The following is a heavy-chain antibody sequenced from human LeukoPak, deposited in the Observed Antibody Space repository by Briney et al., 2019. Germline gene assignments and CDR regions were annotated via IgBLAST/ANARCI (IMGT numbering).Heavy chain of an antibody. D-gene: IGHD3-22*01. J-gene: IGHJ4*02. CDR2: INTDGSST. CDR3: AKDFRAWIVVVSLDY. CDR1: GFTFRDYW. Sequence: PGGSLRLSCEASGFTFRDYWMHWVRQAPGKGLVWVARINTDGSSTNYADSVKGRFTISRDNSKNTLYLQMNSLRAEDTAVYYCAKDFRAWIVVVSLDYWGQGTLVTVSS. V-gene: IGHV3-74*01.